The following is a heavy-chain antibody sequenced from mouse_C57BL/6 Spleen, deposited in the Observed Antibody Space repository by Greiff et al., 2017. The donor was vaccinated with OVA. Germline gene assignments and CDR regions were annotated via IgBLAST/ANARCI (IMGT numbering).Heavy chain of an antibody. CDR1: GYTFTGYW. J-gene: IGHJ4*01. Sequence: QVQLQQSGAELMKPGASVKLSCKATGYTFTGYWIEWVKQRPGHGLEWIGEILTGSGSTNYNEKFKGKAKFTADTSSNTAYMQLSSLTTEDSAIYYCARKYYGNYKGGAMDYWGQGTSVTVSS. D-gene: IGHD2-1*01. CDR3: ARKYYGNYKGGAMDY. V-gene: IGHV1-9*01. CDR2: ILTGSGST.